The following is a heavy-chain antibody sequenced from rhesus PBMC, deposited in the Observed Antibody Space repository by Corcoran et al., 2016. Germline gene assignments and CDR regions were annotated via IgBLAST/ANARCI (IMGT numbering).Heavy chain of an antibody. V-gene: IGHV4-173*01. CDR1: GDSINSDQ. J-gene: IGHJ6*01. Sequence: QVQLQESGPGLVKPSETLSLTCAVSGDSINSDQWSWIRQPPGKGLEWIGRISDSGGSTDYHPALKSRVTISTDTSKNQFSLKLTSVTAADTAVYYCARGRGLGGLDSWGQGVVVTVSS. CDR3: ARGRGLGGLDS. CDR2: ISDSGGST. D-gene: IGHD1-38*01.